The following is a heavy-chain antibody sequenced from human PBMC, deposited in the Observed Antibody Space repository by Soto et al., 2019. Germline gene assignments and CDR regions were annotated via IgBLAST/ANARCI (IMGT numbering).Heavy chain of an antibody. J-gene: IGHJ3*02. CDR1: GFTFSSYG. CDR2: ISYDGSNK. D-gene: IGHD3-16*01. CDR3: AKDREEICFGYQDAFDT. V-gene: IGHV3-30*18. Sequence: PGGSLRLSCAASGFTFSSYGMHWVRQAPGKGLEWVAVISYDGSNKYYADSVKGRFTISRDNSKNTLYLQMNSLRAEDTAVYYCAKDREEICFGYQDAFDTWGQGTMVTVSS.